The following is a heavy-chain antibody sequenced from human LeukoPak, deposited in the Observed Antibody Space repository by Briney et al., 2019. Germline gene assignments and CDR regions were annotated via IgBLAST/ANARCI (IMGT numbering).Heavy chain of an antibody. V-gene: IGHV1-18*01. CDR3: ARDSVWLYRSTPSVAFFDP. CDR1: GYTFTSYG. Sequence: ASVKVSCKASGYTFTSYGISWVRQAPGQGLEWMGWIGAYNGNTNYAQKLQGRVTMTTDTSTSTAYMELRSLRSDDTAVYYCARDSVWLYRSTPSVAFFDPWGQGTLVTVSS. CDR2: IGAYNGNT. J-gene: IGHJ5*02. D-gene: IGHD6-13*01.